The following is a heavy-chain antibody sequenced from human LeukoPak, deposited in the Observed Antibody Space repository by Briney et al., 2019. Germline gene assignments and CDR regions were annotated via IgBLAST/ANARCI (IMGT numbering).Heavy chain of an antibody. CDR2: IYYSGST. Sequence: PSETLSLTCAVYGGSFSGYYWSWIRQPPGKGLEWLGSIYYSGSTNYNPSLKSRVTISVDTSKNQFSLKLSSVTAADTAVYYCARGLDFHDSSGDYWGQGTLVTVSS. CDR1: GGSFSGYY. CDR3: ARGLDFHDSSGDY. V-gene: IGHV4-34*01. D-gene: IGHD3-22*01. J-gene: IGHJ4*02.